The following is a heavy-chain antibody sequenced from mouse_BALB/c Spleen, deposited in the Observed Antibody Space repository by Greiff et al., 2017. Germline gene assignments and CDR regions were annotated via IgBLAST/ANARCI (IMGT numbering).Heavy chain of an antibody. CDR2: ISSGGST. D-gene: IGHD2-4*01. CDR3: ARWDYDGAAMDY. Sequence: EVMLVESGGGLVKPGGSLKLSCAASGFTFSSYAMSWVRQTPEKRLEWVASISSGGSTYYPDSVKGRFTISRDNARNILYLQMSSLRSEDTAMYYCARWDYDGAAMDYWGQGTSVTVSS. J-gene: IGHJ4*01. V-gene: IGHV5-6-5*01. CDR1: GFTFSSYA.